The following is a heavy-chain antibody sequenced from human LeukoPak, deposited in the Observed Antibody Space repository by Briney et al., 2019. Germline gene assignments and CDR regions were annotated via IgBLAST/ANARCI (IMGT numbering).Heavy chain of an antibody. J-gene: IGHJ4*02. CDR1: GFTFSDYY. D-gene: IGHD3-22*01. CDR3: ARDCHYDSSGYLLFDY. V-gene: IGHV3-11*01. CDR2: ISSSGSTI. Sequence: PGGSLRLSCAASGFTFSDYYMSWIRQAPGKGLNGVSYISSSGSTIYYADSVKGRFTISRDNAKNSLYLQMNSLRAEDTAVYYCARDCHYDSSGYLLFDYWGQGTLVTVSS.